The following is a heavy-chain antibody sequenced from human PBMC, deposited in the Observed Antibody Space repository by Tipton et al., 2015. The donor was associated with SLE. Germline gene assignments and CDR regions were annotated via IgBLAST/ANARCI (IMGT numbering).Heavy chain of an antibody. CDR2: ISSSSTYI. D-gene: IGHD4-17*01. CDR1: GFIFSSYS. J-gene: IGHJ4*02. Sequence: SLRLSCAASGFIFSSYSMNWVRQAPGKGLEWVSSISSSSTYIYYADSVKGRFTISRDNAKNSVYLQMNSLKTEDTAVYFCTRDDAVTPLDHWGQGTLVTVSS. V-gene: IGHV3-21*03. CDR3: TRDDAVTPLDH.